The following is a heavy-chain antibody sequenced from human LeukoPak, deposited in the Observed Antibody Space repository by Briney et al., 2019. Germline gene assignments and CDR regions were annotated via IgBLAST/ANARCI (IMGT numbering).Heavy chain of an antibody. CDR1: GFIFSSYG. D-gene: IGHD1-26*01. V-gene: IGHV3-23*01. J-gene: IGHJ4*02. CDR3: ARDIRGSYYGGFDY. Sequence: PGGSLRLSCAASGFIFSSYGMTWVRQAPGKGLEWVSSISGSGSGGSTYYADSVKGRFTISRDNAKNSLYLQMNSLRAEDTAVYYCARDIRGSYYGGFDYWGQGTLVTVSS. CDR2: ISGSGSGGST.